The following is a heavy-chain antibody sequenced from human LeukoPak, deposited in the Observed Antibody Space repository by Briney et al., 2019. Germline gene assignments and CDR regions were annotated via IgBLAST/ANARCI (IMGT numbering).Heavy chain of an antibody. V-gene: IGHV3-48*01. CDR3: AREYSSSSGRAFDI. CDR2: ISSSGGAI. J-gene: IGHJ3*02. CDR1: GFTFTSYS. Sequence: GGSLRLSCAASGFTFTSYSMNWVRQAPGKGLEWVSNISSSGGAIYYTDSVKGRFAISRDNGKNSLYLQMNSLRAEDTALYYCAREYSSSSGRAFDIWGQGTMVTVSS. D-gene: IGHD6-6*01.